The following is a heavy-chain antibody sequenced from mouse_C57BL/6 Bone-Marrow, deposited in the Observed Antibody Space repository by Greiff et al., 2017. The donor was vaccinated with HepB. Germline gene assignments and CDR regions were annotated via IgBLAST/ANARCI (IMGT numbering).Heavy chain of an antibody. CDR2: IDPSDSYT. V-gene: IGHV1-59*01. CDR1: GYTLTSYW. D-gene: IGHD2-4*01. CDR3: ARFYDYDQTAWFAY. Sequence: VQLQQPGAELVRPGTSVKLSCKASGYTLTSYWMHWVKQRPGQGLEWIGVIDPSDSYTNYNQKFKGKATLTVDTSSSTAYMQLSSLTSEDSAVYYCARFYDYDQTAWFAYWGQGTLVTVSA. J-gene: IGHJ3*01.